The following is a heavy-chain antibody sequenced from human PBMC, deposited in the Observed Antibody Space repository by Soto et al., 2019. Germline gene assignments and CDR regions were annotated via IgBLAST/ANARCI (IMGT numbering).Heavy chain of an antibody. CDR2: ISGSGGST. V-gene: IGHV3-23*01. D-gene: IGHD3-22*01. CDR1: GFTFSSYA. CDR3: AKTGRYYDTRGYSFGSDY. J-gene: IGHJ4*01. Sequence: GGSLRLSCAASGFTFSSYAMTWVRQAPGKGLEWVSAISGSGGSTYYADSVEGRFTISRDNSKNMLYLQLNSLRAEDTAVYYCAKTGRYYDTRGYSFGSDYLGQGTLV.